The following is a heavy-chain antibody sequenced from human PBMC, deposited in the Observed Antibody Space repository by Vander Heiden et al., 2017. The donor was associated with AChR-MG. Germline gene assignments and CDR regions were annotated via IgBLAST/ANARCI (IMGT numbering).Heavy chain of an antibody. J-gene: IGHJ3*02. Sequence: EVQLVESGGGLVKPGGSLRLSCAASGFPFSSYSMNWVRQAPGKGLEWVSSISSSSSYIYYADSVKGRFTISRDNAKNSLYLQMNSLRAEDTAVYYCARAECSGGSCYYDIWGQGTMVTVSS. CDR3: ARAECSGGSCYYDI. V-gene: IGHV3-21*01. CDR1: GFPFSSYS. D-gene: IGHD2-15*01. CDR2: ISSSSSYI.